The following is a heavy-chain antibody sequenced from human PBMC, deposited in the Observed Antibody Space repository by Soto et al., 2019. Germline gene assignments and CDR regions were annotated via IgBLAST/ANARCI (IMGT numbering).Heavy chain of an antibody. D-gene: IGHD2-2*01. J-gene: IGHJ4*02. V-gene: IGHV4-39*01. CDR3: ARQPESTSYFDY. CDR1: GASISTSSDF. Sequence: SETLSLTCSVSGASISTSSDFWGWIRQAPGKGLEWIGNVYQSGTTRLNPSLKSRVSIFVDRSKNQFSLELNSAIAADRAVYYCARQPESTSYFDYWGQGILVTVSS. CDR2: VYQSGTT.